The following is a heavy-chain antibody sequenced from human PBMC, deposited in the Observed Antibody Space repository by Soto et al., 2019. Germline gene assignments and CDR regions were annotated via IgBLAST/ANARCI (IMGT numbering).Heavy chain of an antibody. D-gene: IGHD6-19*01. Sequence: QVQLVQSGAEVKKPGASVKVSCKASGYTFTTYDITWVRQATGQGLEWMGWMNPNSGNTGYAQKFQGRVTMTRNASISTAYMEMSSMRAEDTAVYYCARDASGWYELDYWGQGILVTVSS. CDR3: ARDASGWYELDY. V-gene: IGHV1-8*01. J-gene: IGHJ4*02. CDR2: MNPNSGNT. CDR1: GYTFTTYD.